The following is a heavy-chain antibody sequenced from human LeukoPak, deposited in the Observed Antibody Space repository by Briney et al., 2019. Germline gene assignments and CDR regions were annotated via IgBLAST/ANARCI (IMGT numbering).Heavy chain of an antibody. Sequence: ASVKVSCKASGYNFTGYYMHWVRQAPGQGLEWMGWINPNSGGTNYAQKFQGRVTMTRDTSISTAYMELSRLRSDDTAVYYCARGDFWSGYLSDYWGQGTLVTVSS. V-gene: IGHV1-2*02. CDR2: INPNSGGT. D-gene: IGHD3-3*01. CDR1: GYNFTGYY. J-gene: IGHJ4*02. CDR3: ARGDFWSGYLSDY.